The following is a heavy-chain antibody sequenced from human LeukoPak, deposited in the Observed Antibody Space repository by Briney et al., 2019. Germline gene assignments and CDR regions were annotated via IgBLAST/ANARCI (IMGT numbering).Heavy chain of an antibody. CDR1: GGSISSSNW. J-gene: IGHJ6*03. CDR3: ARSYRQQLVQGAYYYYYMDV. D-gene: IGHD6-13*01. Sequence: PSGTLSLTCAVSGGSISSSNWWSWVRQPPGKGLEWIGEIYHSGSTNYNPSLKSRVTISVDKSKNQFSLKLSSVTAADTAVYYCARSYRQQLVQGAYYYYYMDVWGKGTTVTISS. V-gene: IGHV4-4*02. CDR2: IYHSGST.